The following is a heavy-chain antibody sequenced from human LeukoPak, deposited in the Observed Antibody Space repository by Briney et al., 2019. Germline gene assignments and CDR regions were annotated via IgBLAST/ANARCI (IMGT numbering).Heavy chain of an antibody. V-gene: IGHV4-34*01. CDR1: GGSFSGYY. CDR2: INHSGST. CDR3: ASDYAPDYYYYGMDV. J-gene: IGHJ6*02. D-gene: IGHD4-17*01. Sequence: SETLSLTCAVYGGSFSGYYWSWIRQPPGKGLEWIGEINHSGSTNYNPSLKSRVTISVDTSKNQLSLKLSSVTAADTAVYYCASDYAPDYYYYGMDVWGQGTTVTVSS.